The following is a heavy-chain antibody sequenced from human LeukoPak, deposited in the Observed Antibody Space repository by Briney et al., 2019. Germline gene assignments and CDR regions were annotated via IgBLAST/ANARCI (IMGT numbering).Heavy chain of an antibody. J-gene: IGHJ3*02. CDR2: IKTDGSST. CDR1: GFSFSSYW. V-gene: IGHV3-74*01. Sequence: PGGSLRDSCAASGFSFSSYWMHWVRQAPGKGLVWVSRIKTDGSSTSYAESVKGRFTISRDNAKNTLYLQMNSLRAEDTAVYYCARASPERSGDLDIWGQGRVATVSS. CDR3: ARASPERSGDLDI. D-gene: IGHD2-21*01.